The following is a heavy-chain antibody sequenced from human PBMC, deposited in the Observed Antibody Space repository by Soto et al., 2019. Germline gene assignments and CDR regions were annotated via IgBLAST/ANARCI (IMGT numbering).Heavy chain of an antibody. D-gene: IGHD2-2*01. Sequence: PGGSLRLSCAASGFTFGRNAMSWVRQAPGKGLEWVSAISGSGGDTCYADSVKGRFTISRDNSKNTLYLQMNSLRAEDTAVYYCLKYCSSNSCYSYYAMDVWGQGTTVTVSS. V-gene: IGHV3-23*01. CDR1: GFTFGRNA. CDR3: LKYCSSNSCYSYYAMDV. J-gene: IGHJ6*02. CDR2: ISGSGGDT.